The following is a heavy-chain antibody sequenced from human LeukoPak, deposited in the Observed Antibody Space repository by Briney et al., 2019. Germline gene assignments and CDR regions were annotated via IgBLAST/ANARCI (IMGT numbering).Heavy chain of an antibody. J-gene: IGHJ6*02. CDR2: INHSVST. CDR3: VKRTLYYGMDV. CDR1: GGSISGYY. Sequence: SETLSLTCAVYGGSISGYYCSWIRQPPGKGLEWIGEINHSVSTNYNPSLKSRVTISVDTSKNQFSLKLSSVTAADTAVYYCVKRTLYYGMDVWGQGTTVTVSS. V-gene: IGHV4-34*01.